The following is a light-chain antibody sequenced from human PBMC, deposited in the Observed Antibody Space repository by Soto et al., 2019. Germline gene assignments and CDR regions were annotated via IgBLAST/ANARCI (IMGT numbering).Light chain of an antibody. V-gene: IGKV3-15*01. CDR3: QQYNTYS. CDR1: QSISSN. Sequence: EIVMTQSPATLSVSPGERATLSCRASQSISSNLAWYQQKPDQAPSLLLYGASTRATGIPARFSGSGSGTDFTLTISSLQSEDFAVYYCQQYNTYSFGQGTKLEIK. CDR2: GAS. J-gene: IGKJ2*01.